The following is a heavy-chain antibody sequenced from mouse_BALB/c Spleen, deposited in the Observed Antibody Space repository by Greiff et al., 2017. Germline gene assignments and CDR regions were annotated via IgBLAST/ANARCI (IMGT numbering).Heavy chain of an antibody. Sequence: EVMLVESGGGLVKPGGSLKLSCAASGFTFSSYAMSWVRQTPEKRLEWVASISSGGSTYYPDSVKGRFTISRDNARNILYLQMSSLRSEDTAMYYCARENGSSYYYAMDYWGQGTSVTVSS. CDR1: GFTFSSYA. CDR2: ISSGGST. D-gene: IGHD1-1*01. CDR3: ARENGSSYYYAMDY. J-gene: IGHJ4*01. V-gene: IGHV5-6-5*01.